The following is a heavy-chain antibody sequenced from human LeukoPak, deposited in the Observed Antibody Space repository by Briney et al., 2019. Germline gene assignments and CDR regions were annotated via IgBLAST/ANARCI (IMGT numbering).Heavy chain of an antibody. V-gene: IGHV3-30*04. CDR2: ISYDGRNK. Sequence: PGGSLTLSCVATGFTLSNYAMHWVRQAPGKGLEWVSVISYDGRNKFYADSVRGRFTISKDNSQNTLYLQMSGLRTEDTAVYYCASASNFNSGGPSSDPWGQGTLVTVSS. D-gene: IGHD3-10*01. CDR3: ASASNFNSGGPSSDP. J-gene: IGHJ5*02. CDR1: GFTLSNYA.